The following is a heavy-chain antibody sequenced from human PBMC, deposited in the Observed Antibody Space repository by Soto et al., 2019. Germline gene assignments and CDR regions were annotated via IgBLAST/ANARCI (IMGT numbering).Heavy chain of an antibody. CDR1: GFTVSSNY. CDR2: IYSGGST. Sequence: EVQLVESGGGLVQPGGSLRLSCAASGFTVSSNYMSWVRQAPGKGLEWVSVIYSGGSTYYADSVKGRFTISRHNSKNTLYPQMNSLRAEDTAVYYCAGLNYGSSWVDYWGQGTLVTVSS. V-gene: IGHV3-53*04. CDR3: AGLNYGSSWVDY. D-gene: IGHD3-10*01. J-gene: IGHJ4*02.